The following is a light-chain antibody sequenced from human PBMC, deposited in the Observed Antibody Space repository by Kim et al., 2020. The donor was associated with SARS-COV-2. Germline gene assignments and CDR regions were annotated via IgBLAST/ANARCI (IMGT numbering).Light chain of an antibody. CDR2: WAS. Sequence: DIVMTQSPYSLALSLGERATINCNSSQSVLYSSKNKNFLAWYQQKSGQPPKLLIHWASTRDSGVPDRFSGSGSGTDFTLTISSLQAEDVAVYYCQQYYNTPRTFGQGTKVDIK. CDR3: QQYYNTPRT. J-gene: IGKJ1*01. V-gene: IGKV4-1*01. CDR1: QSVLYSSKNKNF.